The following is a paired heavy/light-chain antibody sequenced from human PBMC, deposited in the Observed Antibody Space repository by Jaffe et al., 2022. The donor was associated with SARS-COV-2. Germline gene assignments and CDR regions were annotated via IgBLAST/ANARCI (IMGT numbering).Heavy chain of an antibody. CDR1: GYTFNIYW. J-gene: IGHJ5*02. Sequence: EVQLVQSGAEVKKPGESLKISCKGSGYTFNIYWIAWVRQMPGKGLEWMGIIYPGDSDTKYSPSFQGQVTISADKSISTAYLQWSSLKASDTAMYYCARLPDHHVTRWFDPWGQGTLVSVSS. V-gene: IGHV5-51*01. CDR2: IYPGDSDT. CDR3: ARLPDHHVTRWFDP. D-gene: IGHD3-16*01.
Light chain of an antibody. CDR2: GNS. Sequence: QSVLTQPPSVSGAPGQRVTISCTGSSSNIGAGYDVHWYQQLPGTAPKLLIYGNSNRPSGVPDRFSGSKSGTSASLAITGLQAEDEADYYCQSHDSSLSGYVFGTGTKVTVL. CDR1: SSNIGAGYD. J-gene: IGLJ1*01. V-gene: IGLV1-40*01. CDR3: QSHDSSLSGYV.